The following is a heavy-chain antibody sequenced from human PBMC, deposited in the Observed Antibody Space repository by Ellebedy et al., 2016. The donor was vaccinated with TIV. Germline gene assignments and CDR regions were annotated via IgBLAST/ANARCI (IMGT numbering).Heavy chain of an antibody. CDR2: ISNNGGTT. CDR1: GFTFSISP. CDR3: AKRGKGVDFDY. J-gene: IGHJ4*02. V-gene: IGHV3-23*01. Sequence: GGSLRLSXVISGFTFSISPMSWVRQALGKGLEWVSLISNNGGTTSYADCVKGRFTISRDNSNNTLYLQMDSLRDEDTAVYYCAKRGKGVDFDYWGQGTLVTVSS. D-gene: IGHD4-23*01.